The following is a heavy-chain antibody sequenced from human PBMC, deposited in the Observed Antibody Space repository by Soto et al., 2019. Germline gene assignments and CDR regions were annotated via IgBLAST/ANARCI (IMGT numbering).Heavy chain of an antibody. J-gene: IGHJ6*02. CDR1: GYSVTSYW. V-gene: IGHV5-10-1*01. D-gene: IGHD3-22*01. CDR3: ARNGDSSGYYPYYYYYGMDX. Sequence: GESLKSSCKGSGYSVTSYWISWVRQMPGKGLELMGMIDPSDSYTNYSPSFQGHVTISADKSISNAYLQWSSLKASDTAMYYCARNGDSSGYYPYYYYYGMDXWGQGTTVTVS. CDR2: IDPSDSYT.